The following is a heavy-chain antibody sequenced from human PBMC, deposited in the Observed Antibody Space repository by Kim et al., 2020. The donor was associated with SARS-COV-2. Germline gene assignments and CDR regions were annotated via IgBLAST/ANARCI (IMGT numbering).Heavy chain of an antibody. CDR3: TRHQPYVAAAGFDLRAFDI. V-gene: IGHV3-73*01. D-gene: IGHD6-13*01. CDR1: GFSLSGSA. CDR2: IRSTANSYAT. J-gene: IGHJ3*02. Sequence: GGSLRLSCAASGFSLSGSAMHWVRQASGKGLEWVGRIRSTANSYATAYPASVKGRFTISRDDSKNTAYLQMNSLKTEDTAVYYCTRHQPYVAAAGFDLRAFDIWGQGTMVTVSS.